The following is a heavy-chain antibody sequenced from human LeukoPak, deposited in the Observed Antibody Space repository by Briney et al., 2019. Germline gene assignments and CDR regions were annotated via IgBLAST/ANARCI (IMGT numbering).Heavy chain of an antibody. Sequence: GGSLRLSCAASGFTFSSYGMHWVRPAPGKGLGWVAFIRYDGSNKYYADSVKGRFTISRDNSKNTLYLQMNSLRAEDTAVYYCAKDLAVLLWFGIGNYWGQGTLVTVSS. D-gene: IGHD3-10*01. V-gene: IGHV3-30*02. CDR1: GFTFSSYG. J-gene: IGHJ4*02. CDR3: AKDLAVLLWFGIGNY. CDR2: IRYDGSNK.